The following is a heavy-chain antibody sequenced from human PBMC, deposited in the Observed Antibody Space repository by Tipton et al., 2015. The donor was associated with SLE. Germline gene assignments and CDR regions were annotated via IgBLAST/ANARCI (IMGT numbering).Heavy chain of an antibody. Sequence: QVQLVQSGAEVKKPGASVKVSCKASGYTFTSYDINWVRQATGQGLEWMGWISAYNGNTNYAQKLQGRVTMTTDTSTSTACMELRSLRSDDTAVYYCARDDFGVVIHDYWGQGTLVTVSS. D-gene: IGHD3-3*01. J-gene: IGHJ4*02. CDR1: GYTFTSYD. V-gene: IGHV1-18*01. CDR3: ARDDFGVVIHDY. CDR2: ISAYNGNT.